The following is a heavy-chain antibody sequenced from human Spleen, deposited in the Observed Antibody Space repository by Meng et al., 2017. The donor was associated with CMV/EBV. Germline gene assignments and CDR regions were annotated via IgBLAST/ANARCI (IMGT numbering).Heavy chain of an antibody. CDR3: ARDDSLHWQY. D-gene: IGHD1-1*01. CDR2: ISWNSGSI. V-gene: IGHV3-9*01. Sequence: SLKISCVASGFTFDDYAMHWVRQAPGKGLEWVSGISWNSGSIGYADSVKGRFTISRDNAKNSLYLQMNSLRAEDTAVYYCARDDSLHWQYWGQGTLVTVSS. CDR1: GFTFDDYA. J-gene: IGHJ4*02.